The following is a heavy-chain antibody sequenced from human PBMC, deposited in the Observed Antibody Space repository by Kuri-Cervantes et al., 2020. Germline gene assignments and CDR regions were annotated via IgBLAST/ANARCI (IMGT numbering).Heavy chain of an antibody. V-gene: IGHV3-30-3*02. CDR1: GFTFSSYA. J-gene: IGHJ6*02. CDR2: ISYDGSNK. D-gene: IGHD3-10*01. Sequence: GRSLRLTCAASGFTFSSYAMDWVRQAPGKGLEWVAVISYDGSNKYYADSVKGRFTISRDNAKNSLYLQMTSLRAEDTALYYCAKHMVRGVHSYYYYGMDVWGQGTTVTVSS. CDR3: AKHMVRGVHSYYYYGMDV.